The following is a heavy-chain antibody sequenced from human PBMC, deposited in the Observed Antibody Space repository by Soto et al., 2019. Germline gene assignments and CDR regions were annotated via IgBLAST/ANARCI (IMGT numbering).Heavy chain of an antibody. Sequence: EVQLVESGGGLVKPGRSLRLSCTASGFTFGDYAMSWFRQAPGKGLEWVGFIRSKAYGGTTEYAASVKGRFTISRDDSKSIAYLQMNSLKTEDTAVYYCTRDQEYYDILTGYRLLDYGMDVWGQGTTVTVSS. CDR1: GFTFGDYA. V-gene: IGHV3-49*05. CDR2: IRSKAYGGTT. CDR3: TRDQEYYDILTGYRLLDYGMDV. D-gene: IGHD3-9*01. J-gene: IGHJ6*02.